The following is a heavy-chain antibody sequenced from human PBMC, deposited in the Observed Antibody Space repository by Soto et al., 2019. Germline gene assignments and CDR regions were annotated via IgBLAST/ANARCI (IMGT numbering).Heavy chain of an antibody. CDR2: ISGSGGST. CDR3: AKDDHDYSNYYYYYGMDV. Sequence: GGSLRLSCAASGFTFSSYAMSWVRQAPGKGLEWVSAISGSGGSTYYAYSVKGRFTISRDNSKNTLYLQMNSLRAEDTAVYYCAKDDHDYSNYYYYYGMDVWGQGTTVTVSS. V-gene: IGHV3-23*01. D-gene: IGHD4-4*01. J-gene: IGHJ6*02. CDR1: GFTFSSYA.